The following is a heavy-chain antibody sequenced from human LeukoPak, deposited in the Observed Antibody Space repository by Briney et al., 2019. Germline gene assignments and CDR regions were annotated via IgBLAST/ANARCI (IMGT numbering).Heavy chain of an antibody. CDR1: GFTFSSYG. Sequence: GGSLRLSCAASGFTFSSYGMHWVRQAPGKGLEWVAVIWYDGSNKYYADSVKGRFTISRDNSKNTLYLQMNSLRAEDTAVYYCARDLVGELLSRNWFDPWGQGTPVTVSS. CDR2: IWYDGSNK. D-gene: IGHD3-10*01. CDR3: ARDLVGELLSRNWFDP. J-gene: IGHJ5*02. V-gene: IGHV3-33*01.